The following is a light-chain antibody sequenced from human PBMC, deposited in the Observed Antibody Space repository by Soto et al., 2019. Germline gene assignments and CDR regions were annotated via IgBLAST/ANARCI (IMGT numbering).Light chain of an antibody. CDR2: EVT. Sequence: QSALTQPASVSGSPGQSISISCTGTSSDVGGYNFVSWYQQHPGKAPKLLIYEVTKRPSGVSSRFSASKSGNTASLTISDLQTEDEGDYYCSSYTSTSTVTFGGGTKLTV. J-gene: IGLJ2*01. CDR3: SSYTSTSTVT. CDR1: SSDVGGYNF. V-gene: IGLV2-14*01.